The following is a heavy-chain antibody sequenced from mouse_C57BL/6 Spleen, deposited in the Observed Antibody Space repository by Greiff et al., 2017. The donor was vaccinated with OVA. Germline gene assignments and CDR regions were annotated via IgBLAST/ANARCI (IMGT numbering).Heavy chain of an antibody. CDR3: ARSKDYYGSSSYFDV. V-gene: IGHV1-43*01. CDR1: GYSFTGYY. D-gene: IGHD1-1*01. J-gene: IGHJ1*03. CDR2: INPSTGGT. Sequence: EVQLQQSGPELVKPGASVKISCKASGYSFTGYYMHWVKQSSEKSLEWIGEINPSTGGTSYNQKFKGEATLTVDKSSSTAYMQLKSLTSEDSAVYYCARSKDYYGSSSYFDVWGTGTTVTVSS.